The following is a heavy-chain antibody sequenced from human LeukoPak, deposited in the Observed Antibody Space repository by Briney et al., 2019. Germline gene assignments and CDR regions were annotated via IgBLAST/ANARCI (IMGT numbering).Heavy chain of an antibody. D-gene: IGHD2-2*01. CDR2: ISYDGSNK. Sequence: GGSLRLSCAASGFTFSSYAMHWVRQAPGKGLEWVAVISYDGSNKYYADSVKGRFTISRDSSKNTLYLQMNSLRAEDTAVYYCARDKSSSTNLFDYWGQGTLVTVSS. J-gene: IGHJ4*02. V-gene: IGHV3-30*07. CDR3: ARDKSSSTNLFDY. CDR1: GFTFSSYA.